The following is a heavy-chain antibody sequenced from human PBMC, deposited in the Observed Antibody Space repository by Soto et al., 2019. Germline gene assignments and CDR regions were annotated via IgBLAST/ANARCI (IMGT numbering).Heavy chain of an antibody. CDR1: GFTFSGSA. CDR2: IRSKANSYAT. CDR3: VVAATPSKTYYYYYYMDV. J-gene: IGHJ6*03. D-gene: IGHD2-15*01. V-gene: IGHV3-73*01. Sequence: PGGSLRLSCAASGFTFSGSAMHWVRQASGKGLEWVGRIRSKANSYATAYAASVKGRFTISRDDSKNTAYLQVNSLKTEDTAVYYCVVAATPSKTYYYYYYMDVWGKGTTVTV.